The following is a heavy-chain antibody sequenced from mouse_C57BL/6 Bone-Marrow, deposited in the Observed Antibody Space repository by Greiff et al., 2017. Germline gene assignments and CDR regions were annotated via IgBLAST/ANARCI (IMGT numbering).Heavy chain of an antibody. CDR3: ARCGVYTVVAFDY. V-gene: IGHV1-55*01. Sequence: QVQLQQPGAELVKPGASVKMSCKASGYTFTSYWITWVKQRPGQGLEWIGDIYPGSGSTNYNEKFKSKATLTVATSSSTAYMQLSSLTSEDSAVYYCARCGVYTVVAFDYWGQGTTLTVAS. D-gene: IGHD1-1*01. CDR2: IYPGSGST. J-gene: IGHJ2*01. CDR1: GYTFTSYW.